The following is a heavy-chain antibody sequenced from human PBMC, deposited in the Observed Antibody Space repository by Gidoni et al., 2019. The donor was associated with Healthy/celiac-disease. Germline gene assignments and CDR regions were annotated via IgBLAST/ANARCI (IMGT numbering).Heavy chain of an antibody. CDR2: VWFDGRNK. J-gene: IGHJ4*02. CDR3: ARDHSSSSMDY. CDR1: GVTFSTYG. D-gene: IGHD6-6*01. V-gene: IGHV3-33*01. Sequence: QVQLVESGGGVVQPGRSLRISCAASGVTFSTYGMHWVRQAPGKGLEWLAVVWFDGRNKYYADSVKGRFTISRDNSKNTLYLQMTSLRAEDTAVYYCARDHSSSSMDYWGQGTLVTVSS.